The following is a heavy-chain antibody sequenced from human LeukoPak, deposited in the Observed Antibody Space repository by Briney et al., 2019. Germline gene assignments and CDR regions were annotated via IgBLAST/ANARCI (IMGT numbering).Heavy chain of an antibody. CDR2: ISAYNGNT. CDR3: ARERYCSGGSCYNWFDP. Sequence: ASVKVSCKASGYTFTSYGISWVRQAPGQGLEWMGWISAYNGNTNYAQKLQGRVTMTTDTSTSTAYMELRSLRSDDTAVYYCARERYCSGGSCYNWFDPWSQGTLVTVSS. D-gene: IGHD2-15*01. CDR1: GYTFTSYG. J-gene: IGHJ5*02. V-gene: IGHV1-18*01.